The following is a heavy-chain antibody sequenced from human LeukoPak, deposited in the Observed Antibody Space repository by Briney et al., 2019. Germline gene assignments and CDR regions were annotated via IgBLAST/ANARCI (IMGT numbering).Heavy chain of an antibody. CDR3: AADLYYYDSSGQAAFDI. CDR1: GFTFTSSA. D-gene: IGHD3-22*01. V-gene: IGHV1-58*02. J-gene: IGHJ3*02. Sequence: GTSVKASCKASGFTFTSSAMQWVRQARGQRLEWIGWIVVGSGNTNYAQKFQERVTITRDMSTSTAYMELSSLRSEDTAVYYCAADLYYYDSSGQAAFDIWGQGTMVTVSS. CDR2: IVVGSGNT.